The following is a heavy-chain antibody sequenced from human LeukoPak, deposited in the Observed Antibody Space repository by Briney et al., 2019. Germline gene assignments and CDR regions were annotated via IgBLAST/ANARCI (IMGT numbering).Heavy chain of an antibody. J-gene: IGHJ4*02. CDR3: VKDAQRGFDYSNSLQH. Sequence: GGSLRLSCEASGLTFSHYGMHWVRQAPGKGLEWVAVIWSDATNQYYSDSVKGRFTISRDNFKRTVSLQMNSLSAEDTAVYYCVKDAQRGFDYSNSLQHWGQGSLVTVSS. CDR2: IWSDATNQ. V-gene: IGHV3-33*06. D-gene: IGHD4-11*01. CDR1: GLTFSHYG.